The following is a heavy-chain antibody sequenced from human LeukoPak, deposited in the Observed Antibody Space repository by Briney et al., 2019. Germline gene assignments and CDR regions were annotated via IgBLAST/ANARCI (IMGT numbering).Heavy chain of an antibody. CDR1: GFTFSSYA. D-gene: IGHD3-16*01. CDR2: ISYDGSNK. J-gene: IGHJ4*02. CDR3: ARDLLARGIFAY. Sequence: GGSLRLSCAASGFTFSSYAMHWVRQAPGKGLEWVAVISYDGSNKYYADSVKGRFTISRDNSKNTLYLQMNSLRAEDTAVYYCARDLLARGIFAYWGQGTLVTVSS. V-gene: IGHV3-30*04.